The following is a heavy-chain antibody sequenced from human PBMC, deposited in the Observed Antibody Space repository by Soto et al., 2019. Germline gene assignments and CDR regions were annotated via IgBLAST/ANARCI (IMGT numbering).Heavy chain of an antibody. CDR3: ERAVSWYLGAFDI. V-gene: IGHV4-31*03. CDR2: TYYSGST. Sequence: QVQLQESGPGLVKPSQTLSLTCTVSGGSISSGGYYWSWIRQHPVKGLEWIGYTYYSGSTYYNPSLKSRVTISVDTSKNQFSLKLSSLTAADTAVYYCERAVSWYLGAFDIWGQGTMVAVSS. CDR1: GGSISSGGYY. J-gene: IGHJ3*02. D-gene: IGHD1-20*01.